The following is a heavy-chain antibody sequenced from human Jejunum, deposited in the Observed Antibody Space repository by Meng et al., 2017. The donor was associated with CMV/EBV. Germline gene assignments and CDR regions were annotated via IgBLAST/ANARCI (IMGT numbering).Heavy chain of an antibody. V-gene: IGHV3-23*01. CDR2: ISIYGGST. D-gene: IGHD2-2*01. Sequence: GFTFSNPAMSWVRQGPGKGLEWVSSISIYGGSTFYADSVKGRFTISRDNSKDTLSLQMNSLRADDTAVYYCAKNLLSPSSFFDLWGQGTLVTVSS. CDR1: GFTFSNPA. CDR3: AKNLLSPSSFFDL. J-gene: IGHJ4*02.